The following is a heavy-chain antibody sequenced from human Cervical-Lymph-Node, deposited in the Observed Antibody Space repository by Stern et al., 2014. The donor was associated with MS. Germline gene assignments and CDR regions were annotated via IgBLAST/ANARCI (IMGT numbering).Heavy chain of an antibody. D-gene: IGHD3-10*01. CDR1: GGSVSSGGYC. CDR2: ISYSGST. J-gene: IGHJ5*01. Sequence: VQLEESGPGLVNPSQTLSLTCTVSGGSVSSGGYCWSWIRQHPGKGLEWIGNISYSGSTHYNPSLKSRVTISVDTSKNQFSLKLSSVTAADTAVYYCARESSYYYDSGAFDSWGQGTLVTVSS. CDR3: ARESSYYYDSGAFDS. V-gene: IGHV4-31*03.